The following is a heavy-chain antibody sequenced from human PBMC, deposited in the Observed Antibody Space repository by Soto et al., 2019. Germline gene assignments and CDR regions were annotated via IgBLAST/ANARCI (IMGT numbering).Heavy chain of an antibody. V-gene: IGHV1-69*01. CDR3: ARFSEGDSVASVGISDYYCMDV. CDR1: GGTFSSYA. CDR2: IIPIFGTA. Sequence: QVQLVQSGAEVKKPGSSVKVSCKASGGTFSSYAISWVRQSPGQWLEWMGGIIPIFGTANYAQKFQGRVTITAADSAGTSYMELSSVRSDDRAVYSCARFSEGDSVASVGISDYYCMDVWGQGTTVTVSS. J-gene: IGHJ6*02. D-gene: IGHD2-21*02.